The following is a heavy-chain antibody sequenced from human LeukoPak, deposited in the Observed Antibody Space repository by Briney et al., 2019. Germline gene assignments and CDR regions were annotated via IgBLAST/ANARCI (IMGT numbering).Heavy chain of an antibody. Sequence: KPSETLSLTCTVSGFTISSSSYYWGWIRQPPGKGLEWIGSIYYSGSTYYNPSLKSRVTISVDRSKNQFSLKLTSVTAADTAVYFCARHDYGEYRTFDIWGQGTMVTVSS. CDR1: GFTISSSSYY. D-gene: IGHD4-17*01. CDR3: ARHDYGEYRTFDI. J-gene: IGHJ3*02. V-gene: IGHV4-39*01. CDR2: IYYSGST.